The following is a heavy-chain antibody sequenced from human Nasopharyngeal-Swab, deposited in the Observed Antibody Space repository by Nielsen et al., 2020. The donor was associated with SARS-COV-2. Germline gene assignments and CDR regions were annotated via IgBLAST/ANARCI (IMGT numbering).Heavy chain of an antibody. D-gene: IGHD5-12*01. V-gene: IGHV3-30-3*01. Sequence: WIRQPPGKGLEWVAVISYDGSNKYYADSVKDRFTISRDNSKNTLYLQMNSLRAEDTAVYYCARSLGGYDYFDYWGQGTLVTVSS. CDR2: ISYDGSNK. J-gene: IGHJ4*02. CDR3: ARSLGGYDYFDY.